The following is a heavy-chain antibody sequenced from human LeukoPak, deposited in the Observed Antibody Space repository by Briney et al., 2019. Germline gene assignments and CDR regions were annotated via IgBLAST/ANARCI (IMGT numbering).Heavy chain of an antibody. V-gene: IGHV3-23*01. CDR1: GFRFSDSA. J-gene: IGHJ4*02. D-gene: IGHD1-1*01. CDR2: IRGAGGTT. Sequence: GRSLRLSCAASGFRFSDSAMSWVRQAPGKGLEWDSGIRGAGGTTNYADSVEGRFTVSRDNSKNTFYLQMNSLRADDTAVYYWAKDGGPTVFWYCDSWGRGTLLTVSS. CDR3: AKDGGPTVFWYCDS.